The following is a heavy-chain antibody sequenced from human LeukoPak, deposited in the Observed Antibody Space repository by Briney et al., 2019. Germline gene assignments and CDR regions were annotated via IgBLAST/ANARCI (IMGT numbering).Heavy chain of an antibody. CDR3: ARVAGDSGYDSNDAFDI. D-gene: IGHD5-12*01. V-gene: IGHV3-53*01. Sequence: GGSLRLSCAASGFTVSSNYMSWVRQAPGKGLEWVSVIYSGGSTYYADSVKGRFTISRDNSKNTLYLQMNSLRAEDTAVYYCARVAGDSGYDSNDAFDIWGQGTMVTVSS. J-gene: IGHJ3*02. CDR1: GFTVSSNY. CDR2: IYSGGST.